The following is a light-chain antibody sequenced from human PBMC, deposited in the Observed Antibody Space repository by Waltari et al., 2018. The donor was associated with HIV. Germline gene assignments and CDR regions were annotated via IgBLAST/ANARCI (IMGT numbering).Light chain of an antibody. V-gene: IGLV2-11*01. CDR2: DVS. J-gene: IGLJ1*01. CDR1: SSDVGGYNY. Sequence: QSALTQPRSVSGSPGQSVTISCTGHSSDVGGYNYVSWYQQHPGKAPKLMIYDVSKRPSGVPDRFSGSKSGNTASLTISGLQAEDEADYYCCSYAGSYVFGTGTKVTVL. CDR3: CSYAGSYV.